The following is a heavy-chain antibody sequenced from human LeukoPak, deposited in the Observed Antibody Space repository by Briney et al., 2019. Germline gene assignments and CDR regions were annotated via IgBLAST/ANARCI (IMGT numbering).Heavy chain of an antibody. CDR2: MNSHSGDT. D-gene: IGHD2-2*01. CDR1: GYTFTSYD. Sequence: RWASVTVSCKASGYTFTSYDINWVRQAPGQGLEWMGWMNSHSGDTGYAQKFQGRVTLSRNTSISTAYMELSSLRSEDTAFYYCTRDTRGSFDYWGQGTLLTVSS. J-gene: IGHJ4*02. V-gene: IGHV1-8*01. CDR3: TRDTRGSFDY.